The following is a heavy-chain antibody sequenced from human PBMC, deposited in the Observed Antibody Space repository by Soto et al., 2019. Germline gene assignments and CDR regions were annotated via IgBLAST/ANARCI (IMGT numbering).Heavy chain of an antibody. Sequence: VGSLRLSCAASGFTFSSYGMHWVRQAPGKGLEWVAVISYDGSNKYYADSVKGRFTISRDNSKNTLYLQMNSLRAEDTAVYYCAKDRGKRPSHLDYWGQGTLVTVSS. V-gene: IGHV3-30*18. D-gene: IGHD1-1*01. CDR3: AKDRGKRPSHLDY. J-gene: IGHJ4*02. CDR1: GFTFSSYG. CDR2: ISYDGSNK.